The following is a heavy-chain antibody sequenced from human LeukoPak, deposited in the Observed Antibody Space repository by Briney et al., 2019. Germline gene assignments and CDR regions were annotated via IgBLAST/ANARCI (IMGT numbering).Heavy chain of an antibody. CDR2: IYPGDSDT. Sequence: GESLKISCKGSGYSFTNYWIGWVRQMPGKGLEWMGIIYPGDSDTRYSPSFQGQVTISADKSISTAYLQWNSLKASDTAMYYCASARGIAVAGGTYYFDYWGQGTLVPVSS. D-gene: IGHD6-19*01. J-gene: IGHJ4*02. CDR1: GYSFTNYW. CDR3: ASARGIAVAGGTYYFDY. V-gene: IGHV5-51*01.